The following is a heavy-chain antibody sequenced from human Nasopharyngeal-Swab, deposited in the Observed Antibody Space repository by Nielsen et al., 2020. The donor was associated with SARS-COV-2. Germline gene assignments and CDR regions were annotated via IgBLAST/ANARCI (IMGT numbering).Heavy chain of an antibody. Sequence: RRSLRLSCAASGFTFSSYGMHWVRQAPGKGLEWVAVISYDGSNKYYADSVKGRFTISRDNSKNTLYLQMNSLRAEDTAVYYCAKDLFRDYGVYYYYGMDVWGQGTTVTVSS. J-gene: IGHJ6*02. CDR2: ISYDGSNK. D-gene: IGHD4-17*01. V-gene: IGHV3-30*18. CDR1: GFTFSSYG. CDR3: AKDLFRDYGVYYYYGMDV.